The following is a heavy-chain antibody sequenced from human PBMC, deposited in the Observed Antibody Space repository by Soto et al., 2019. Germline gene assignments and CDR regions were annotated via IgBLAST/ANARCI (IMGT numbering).Heavy chain of an antibody. CDR1: GGTISSYA. CDR2: IIPSGGST. CDR3: AREDVPHPLNAFDI. V-gene: IGHV1-46*03. Sequence: GASVKVSCKASGGTISSYAISWVRQAPGQGLEWMGRIIPSGGSTNYAQKFQGRVTMTRDTSTSTVYMELSSLRSEDTAVYYCAREDVPHPLNAFDIWGRGTMVTVSS. J-gene: IGHJ3*02.